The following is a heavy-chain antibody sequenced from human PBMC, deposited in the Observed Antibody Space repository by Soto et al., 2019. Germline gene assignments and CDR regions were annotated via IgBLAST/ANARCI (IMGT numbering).Heavy chain of an antibody. Sequence: QVQVVESGEGVVQPGRSLRLSCATSGFAFSNFGMHWVRQVPGKGLEWVAVIWHNGKNKDYADYAKGRFTNSRDNSKNILYLEMNSLRVEDTAIYYCARDPGQDEAMDYWGQGTLVTVSS. CDR1: GFAFSNFG. CDR2: IWHNGKNK. J-gene: IGHJ4*02. V-gene: IGHV3-33*04. CDR3: ARDPGQDEAMDY.